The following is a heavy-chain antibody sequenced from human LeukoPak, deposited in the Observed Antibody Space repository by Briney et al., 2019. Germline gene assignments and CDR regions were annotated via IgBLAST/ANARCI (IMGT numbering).Heavy chain of an antibody. Sequence: PSETLSLTCTVSGGSISSYYWSWIRQPAGKGLEWIGRIYTSGSTNYNPSLKSRVTISVDTSKNQFSLKLSSVTAADTAVYYCARALTTVTTLGWFDPWGQGTLVTVSS. CDR3: ARALTTVTTLGWFDP. CDR1: GGSISSYY. D-gene: IGHD4-17*01. J-gene: IGHJ5*02. V-gene: IGHV4-4*07. CDR2: IYTSGST.